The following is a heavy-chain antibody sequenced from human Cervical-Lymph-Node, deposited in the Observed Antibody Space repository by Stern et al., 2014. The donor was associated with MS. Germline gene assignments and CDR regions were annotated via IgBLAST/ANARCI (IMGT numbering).Heavy chain of an antibody. CDR2: IYYRGSP. V-gene: IGHV4-39*01. D-gene: IGHD6-13*01. Sequence: QVQLQESGPGLVKPSETLSLTCTVSGGSISSSSYYWGWIRQPPGKGLEGIGSIYYRGSPSKNPPLKSRVPISEDTSKTQFPLKLSSVTAADTAVYYCASNPISIAAAGTLTVPWGQGTLVTVSS. CDR1: GGSISSSSYY. CDR3: ASNPISIAAAGTLTVP. J-gene: IGHJ5*02.